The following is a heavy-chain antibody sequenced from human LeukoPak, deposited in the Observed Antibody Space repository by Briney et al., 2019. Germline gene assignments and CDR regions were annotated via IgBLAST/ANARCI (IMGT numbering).Heavy chain of an antibody. CDR3: AKGSIYSGSHAEYNWFDP. J-gene: IGHJ5*02. D-gene: IGHD1-26*01. V-gene: IGHV3-23*01. CDR1: GFTFSSYA. CDR2: ISGSGGST. Sequence: GGSLRLSCAASGFTFSSYAMSWVRQAPGKGLEWVSAISGSGGSTYYADSVKGRFTISRDNSKNTLYLQMNSLRAEDTAVYYCAKGSIYSGSHAEYNWFDPWGQGTLVTVSS.